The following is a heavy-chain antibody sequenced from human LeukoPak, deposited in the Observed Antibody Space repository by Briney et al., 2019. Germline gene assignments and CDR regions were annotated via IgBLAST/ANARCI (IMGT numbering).Heavy chain of an antibody. CDR2: ISGSGSST. D-gene: IGHD2-2*01. Sequence: PGGSLRLSCEASGFTFSSYAMSWVRQAPGKGLEWVSGISGSGSSTYYADSVKGRFTISRDNSKNTLYLQMNSLRAEDTALYCCAKGRCSTTSCSLGYFDYWGQGHLVTVSS. CDR1: GFTFSSYA. V-gene: IGHV3-23*01. CDR3: AKGRCSTTSCSLGYFDY. J-gene: IGHJ4*02.